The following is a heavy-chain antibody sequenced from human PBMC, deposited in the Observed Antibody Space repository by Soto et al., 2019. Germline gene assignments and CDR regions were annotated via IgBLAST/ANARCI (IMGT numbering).Heavy chain of an antibody. CDR1: GFTFSTYA. Sequence: EVQLLESGGGLVQPGGSLRLSCAASGFTFSTYAMSWVRQAPGKGLEWVSAISGSGGSTYYADSVKGRFTISRDNSKNPLYLQMNSLRAEDTAVYCCAKRYGTGGSCDFDYWGQGTLVTVSS. J-gene: IGHJ4*02. CDR3: AKRYGTGGSCDFDY. CDR2: ISGSGGST. D-gene: IGHD2-15*01. V-gene: IGHV3-23*01.